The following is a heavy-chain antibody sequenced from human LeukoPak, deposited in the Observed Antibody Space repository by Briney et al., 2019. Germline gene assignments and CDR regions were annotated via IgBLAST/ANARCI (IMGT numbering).Heavy chain of an antibody. CDR2: INAHNGDT. CDR1: GYTFTGYY. CDR3: ARGSTSDWPLEY. J-gene: IGHJ4*02. V-gene: IGHV1-3*01. D-gene: IGHD2-21*02. Sequence: ASVKVSCKASGYTFTGYYMHWVRQAPGQRLEWMGWINAHNGDTKYSQKFQGRVANTRDTSASIVYMELSTLRFGDTAVYYCARGSTSDWPLEYWGRGILVTVSS.